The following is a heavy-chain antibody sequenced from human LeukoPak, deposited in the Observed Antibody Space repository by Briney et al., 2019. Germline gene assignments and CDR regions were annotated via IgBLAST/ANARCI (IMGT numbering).Heavy chain of an antibody. CDR1: GFTFGDYA. J-gene: IGHJ4*02. CDR3: ARVIYSGWEGELSD. CDR2: INSDGSTT. D-gene: IGHD6-19*01. V-gene: IGHV3-74*01. Sequence: GGSLRLSCTASGFTFGDYAMSWFRQAPGKGLVWVSRINSDGSTTSYADSVMGRFTISRDNAKNTLYLQMNSLRAEDTAVYYCARVIYSGWEGELSDWGQGTLVTVSS.